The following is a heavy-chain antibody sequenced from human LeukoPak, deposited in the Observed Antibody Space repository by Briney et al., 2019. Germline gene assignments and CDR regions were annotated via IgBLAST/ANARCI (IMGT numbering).Heavy chain of an antibody. CDR1: GYTFTSYY. CDR3: ATKVRTTSFDY. D-gene: IGHD4/OR15-4a*01. V-gene: IGHV1-46*03. J-gene: IGHJ4*02. Sequence: ASVKVSCKASGYTFTSYYMHWVRQAPGQGLEWMGIINPSGGSTSYAQRFQGRVTMTRDTSTSTVYMELSSLRSEDTAVYYCATKVRTTSFDYWGQGTLVTVSS. CDR2: INPSGGST.